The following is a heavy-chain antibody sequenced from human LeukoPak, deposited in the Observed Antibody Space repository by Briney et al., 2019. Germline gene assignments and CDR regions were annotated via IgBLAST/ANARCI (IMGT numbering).Heavy chain of an antibody. CDR3: TSHTKH. V-gene: IGHV3-30*04. J-gene: IGHJ4*02. CDR1: GFTFSSYA. Sequence: GGSLRLSCAASGFTFSSYAMHWVRQAPGKGLEWVAVISYDGSNKYYADSVKGRFTISRDNSKNTLYMQMDSLKTEDTAVYYCTSHTKHWGQGTLVTVSS. CDR2: ISYDGSNK. D-gene: IGHD2-8*01.